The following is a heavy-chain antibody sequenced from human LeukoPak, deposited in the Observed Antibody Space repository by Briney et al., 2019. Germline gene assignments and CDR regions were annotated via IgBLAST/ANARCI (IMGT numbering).Heavy chain of an antibody. CDR1: GFTFSDYY. V-gene: IGHV3-11*03. Sequence: GGSLRLSCAASGFTFSDYYMSWIRQAPGKGLEWVSYISSGSSYTNNADSVKGRFTISRDNAKNSLYLQMNRQSGEDAAVYLCESGPYESSAYWAFDIWAQGPMVSVSS. CDR3: ESGPYESSAYWAFDI. D-gene: IGHD3-22*01. CDR2: ISSGSSYT. J-gene: IGHJ3*02.